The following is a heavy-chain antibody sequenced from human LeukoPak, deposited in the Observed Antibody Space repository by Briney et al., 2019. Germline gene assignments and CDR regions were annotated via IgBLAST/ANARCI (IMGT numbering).Heavy chain of an antibody. Sequence: GGSLRLSCAASGFTFSSYGMAWVRQAPGKGLEWVSLISSSGQDTYYADSVKGRFTISRDNSRDTLFLQMNSLRAEDTAVYFCAKRIADSRVYYSFGYWGQGNLVTVSS. J-gene: IGHJ4*02. CDR3: AKRIADSRVYYSFGY. D-gene: IGHD3-22*01. V-gene: IGHV3-23*01. CDR1: GFTFSSYG. CDR2: ISSSGQDT.